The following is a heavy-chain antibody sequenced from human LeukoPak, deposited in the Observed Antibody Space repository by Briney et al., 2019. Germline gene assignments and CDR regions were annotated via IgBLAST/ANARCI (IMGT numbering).Heavy chain of an antibody. CDR2: IGSSGSVI. D-gene: IGHD3-10*01. J-gene: IGHJ4*02. CDR3: ARDLLGTLVRGPIDY. CDR1: GFSFTSYE. V-gene: IGHV3-21*05. Sequence: GGSLRLSCAASGFSFTSYEMNWVRQAPGKGLEWVSYIGSSGSVIYYADSLKGRFTISRDNAKKSMYLQMNSLRADDTAVYYCARDLLGTLVRGPIDYWGQGTLVTVSS.